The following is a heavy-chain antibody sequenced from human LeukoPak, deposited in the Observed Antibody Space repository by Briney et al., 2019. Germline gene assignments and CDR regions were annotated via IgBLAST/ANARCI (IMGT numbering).Heavy chain of an antibody. CDR3: ARDAGDYYDSSDAFDI. D-gene: IGHD3-22*01. CDR2: IYYSGST. V-gene: IGHV4-59*01. J-gene: IGHJ3*02. CDR1: GGSISSYY. Sequence: SETLSLTCTVSGGSISSYYWSWIRQPPGKGLEWIGYIYYSGSTNYNPSLKSRVTVSVDTSKNQFSLKLSFVTAADTAVYYCARDAGDYYDSSDAFDIWGQGTMVTVSS.